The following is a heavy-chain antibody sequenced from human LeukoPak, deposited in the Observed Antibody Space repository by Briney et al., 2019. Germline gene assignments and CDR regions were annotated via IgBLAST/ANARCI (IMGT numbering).Heavy chain of an antibody. D-gene: IGHD4-17*01. CDR1: GFTFSSYS. J-gene: IGHJ4*02. Sequence: GGSLRLSCAASGFTFSSYSMNWVRQAPGKGLEWTSYISSSSTTIYYAQSVKGRFTIYRDNAKNSLYLQMNSLRAEDTAVYYCASAHYGDYEGFANLNFWGQGTLVTVSS. CDR2: ISSSSTTI. CDR3: ASAHYGDYEGFANLNF. V-gene: IGHV3-48*04.